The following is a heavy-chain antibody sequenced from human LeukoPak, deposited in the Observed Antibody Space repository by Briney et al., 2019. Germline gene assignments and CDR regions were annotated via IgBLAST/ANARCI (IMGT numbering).Heavy chain of an antibody. V-gene: IGHV4-34*01. J-gene: IGHJ6*03. CDR1: GGSFSGYY. CDR2: INHSGST. D-gene: IGHD3-10*01. Sequence: PSETLSLTCAVYGGSFSGYYWSWIRQPPGKGLERIGEINHSGSTNYNPSLKSRVTISVDTSKNQFSLKLSSVTAADTAVYYCARRSVRGVIIRYYYMDVWGKGTTVTISS. CDR3: ARRSVRGVIIRYYYMDV.